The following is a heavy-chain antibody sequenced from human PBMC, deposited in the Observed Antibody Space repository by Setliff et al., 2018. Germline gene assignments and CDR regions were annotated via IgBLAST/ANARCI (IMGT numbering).Heavy chain of an antibody. J-gene: IGHJ3*02. CDR1: GYSFSDSA. CDR3: ARWLSYDPFDI. D-gene: IGHD5-12*01. V-gene: IGHV1-46*01. Sequence: ASVKVSCKTSGYSFSDSAVNWVRQAPGQGLEWMGILNPHDGNTTYAEEFEGRVTMTRDTATSTVFLELRSLKSEDTAVYFCARWLSYDPFDIWGQGTMVTVSS. CDR2: LNPHDGNT.